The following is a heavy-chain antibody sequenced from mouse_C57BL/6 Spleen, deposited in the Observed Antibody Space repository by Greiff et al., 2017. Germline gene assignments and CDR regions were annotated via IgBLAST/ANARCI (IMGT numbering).Heavy chain of an antibody. Sequence: QVQLKESGPELVKPGASVKISCKASGYAFSSSWMNWVKQRPGKGLEWIGRIYPGDGDTNYNGKFKGKATLTADKSSSTASMQLSSLTSEDSAVYFCAREGYDSWFAYWGQGTLVTVSA. CDR1: GYAFSSSW. CDR3: AREGYDSWFAY. D-gene: IGHD2-4*01. J-gene: IGHJ3*01. CDR2: IYPGDGDT. V-gene: IGHV1-82*01.